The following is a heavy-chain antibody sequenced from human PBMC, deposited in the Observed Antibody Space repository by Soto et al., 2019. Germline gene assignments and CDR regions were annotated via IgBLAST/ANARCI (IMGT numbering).Heavy chain of an antibody. CDR3: ARGRYYHDSSGYPPFDY. V-gene: IGHV4-34*01. Sequence: SETLSLTCAVYGGSFSGYYWSWIRQPPGKGLEWIGEINHSGSTNYNPSLKSRVTISVDTSKNQFSLKLSSVTAADTAVYYCARGRYYHDSSGYPPFDYWGQGTLVTVSS. D-gene: IGHD3-22*01. CDR2: INHSGST. CDR1: GGSFSGYY. J-gene: IGHJ4*02.